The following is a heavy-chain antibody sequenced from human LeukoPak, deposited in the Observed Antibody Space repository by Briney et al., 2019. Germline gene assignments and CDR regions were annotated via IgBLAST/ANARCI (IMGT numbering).Heavy chain of an antibody. V-gene: IGHV4-38-2*02. CDR1: GYSISSGYY. Sequence: SETLSLTCTVSGYSISSGYYWGWIRQPPGKGLGWIGSIYHSGSTYYNPSLNSRVTISVDTSKNQFSLKLSSVTNADTAVYYCASRDDYVWGSYRYWGQGTLVTVSS. J-gene: IGHJ4*02. D-gene: IGHD3-16*02. CDR2: IYHSGST. CDR3: ASRDDYVWGSYRY.